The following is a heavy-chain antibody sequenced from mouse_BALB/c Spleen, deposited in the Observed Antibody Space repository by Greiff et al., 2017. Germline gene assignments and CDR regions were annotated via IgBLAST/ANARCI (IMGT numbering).Heavy chain of an antibody. CDR3: ARDGDRYDRYYAMDY. J-gene: IGHJ4*01. CDR2: IRSKSNNYAT. V-gene: IGHV10-1*02. Sequence: EVQGVESGGGLVQPKGSLKLSCAASGFTFNTYAMNWVRQAPGKGLEWVARIRSKSNNYATYYADSVKDRFTISRDDSQSMLYLQMNNLKTEDTAMYYCARDGDRYDRYYAMDYWGQGTSVTVSS. D-gene: IGHD2-14*01. CDR1: GFTFNTYA.